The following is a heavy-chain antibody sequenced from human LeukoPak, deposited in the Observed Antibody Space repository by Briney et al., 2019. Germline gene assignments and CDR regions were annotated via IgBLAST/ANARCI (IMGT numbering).Heavy chain of an antibody. J-gene: IGHJ4*02. V-gene: IGHV1-69*13. CDR3: ARVGAVDTAMVTSSSLDY. CDR1: GGTFSSYA. CDR2: IIPIFGTA. D-gene: IGHD5-18*01. Sequence: ASVKVSCKASGGTFSSYAISWVRRAPGQGLEWMGGIIPIFGTANYAQKFQGRVTITADESTSTAYMELSSLRSEDTAVCYCARVGAVDTAMVTSSSLDYWGQGTLVTVSS.